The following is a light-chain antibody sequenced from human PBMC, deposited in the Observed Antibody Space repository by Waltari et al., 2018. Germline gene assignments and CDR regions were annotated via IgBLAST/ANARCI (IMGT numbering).Light chain of an antibody. J-gene: IGKJ1*01. CDR3: QQYYTTRT. Sequence: DIVMTQSPDSLAVSLGERATINCKSSQSVLYSSNNKNYLAWYQQKQGQLPKLLIYWASTRESVVPDRFSGSGSGTDFTLTISSLQAEDVAVYYCQQYYTTRTFGQGTKVEIK. CDR1: QSVLYSSNNKNY. CDR2: WAS. V-gene: IGKV4-1*01.